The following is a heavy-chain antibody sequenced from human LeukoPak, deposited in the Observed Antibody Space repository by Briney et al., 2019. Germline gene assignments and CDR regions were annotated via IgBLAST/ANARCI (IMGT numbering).Heavy chain of an antibody. V-gene: IGHV3-30*02. Sequence: GGSLRLSCAASGFTFSSYGMHWVRQAPGKGLEWVAFIRYDGENDKYYADSVKGRFTISRDNSKNTLYLQMNRLRAEDTAVYYCAKNRNLITMVRGVMDSWGQGTLVTVSS. CDR2: IRYDGENDK. CDR1: GFTFSSYG. D-gene: IGHD3-10*01. CDR3: AKNRNLITMVRGVMDS. J-gene: IGHJ4*02.